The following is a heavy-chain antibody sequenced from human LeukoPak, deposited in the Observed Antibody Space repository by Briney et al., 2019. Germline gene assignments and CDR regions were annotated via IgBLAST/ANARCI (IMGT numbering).Heavy chain of an antibody. D-gene: IGHD2-21*02. CDR3: ASRVVTATFDAFDI. Sequence: GGSLRLSCAASGFTFSSYSMNWVRQAPGKGLEWVSSISGSSSYIYYADSVKGRFTISRDNAKNSLYLQMNSLRAEDTAVYYCASRVVTATFDAFDIWGQGTMVTVSS. J-gene: IGHJ3*02. CDR1: GFTFSSYS. CDR2: ISGSSSYI. V-gene: IGHV3-21*01.